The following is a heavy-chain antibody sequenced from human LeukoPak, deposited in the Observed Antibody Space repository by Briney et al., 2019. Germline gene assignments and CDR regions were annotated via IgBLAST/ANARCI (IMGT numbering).Heavy chain of an antibody. CDR1: GFTFSSYA. CDR3: AKCLTPDWNFDAFDI. J-gene: IGHJ3*02. CDR2: ISGSGGST. V-gene: IGHV3-23*01. Sequence: GGSLRLSCAASGFTFSSYAMSWVRQAPGKGLEWVSAISGSGGSTYYADSAKGRFTISRDNSKNTLYLQMNSLRAEDTAVYYCAKCLTPDWNFDAFDIWGQGTMVTVSS. D-gene: IGHD1-7*01.